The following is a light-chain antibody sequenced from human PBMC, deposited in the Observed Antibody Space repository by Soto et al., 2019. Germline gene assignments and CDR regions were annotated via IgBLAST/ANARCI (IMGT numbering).Light chain of an antibody. V-gene: IGLV2-14*01. Sequence: QSVLTQPASVSGSPGQSITISCTGTSSDVGGYNYVSWYKQTPGKAPKLMIFEVTSRPSGVSNRFSGSKSGNTASLTISGLQAEDEADYYCSSYTSSNSLVSDTGTKVTVL. CDR1: SSDVGGYNY. CDR3: SSYTSSNSLV. CDR2: EVT. J-gene: IGLJ1*01.